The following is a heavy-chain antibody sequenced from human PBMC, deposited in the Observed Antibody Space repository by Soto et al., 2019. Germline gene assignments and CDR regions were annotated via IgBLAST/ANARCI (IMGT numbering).Heavy chain of an antibody. V-gene: IGHV3-23*01. Sequence: GGSLSLSCAASGFTFSSYAMRWVRHAPGKGLEWVSAISGSGGSTYYADSVKGRFTISRDNSKNTLYLQMSSLRAEDTAVYYCAKALPLGSAYYYYGMDVWGQGTTVTVS. CDR2: ISGSGGST. CDR3: AKALPLGSAYYYYGMDV. J-gene: IGHJ6*02. D-gene: IGHD3-10*02. CDR1: GFTFSSYA.